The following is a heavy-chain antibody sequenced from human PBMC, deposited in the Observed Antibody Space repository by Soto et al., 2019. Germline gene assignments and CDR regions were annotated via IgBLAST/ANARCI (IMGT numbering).Heavy chain of an antibody. J-gene: IGHJ4*02. CDR3: ARAYGYYVFDY. D-gene: IGHD4-17*01. CDR1: GGSISSYY. CDR2: IYYSGST. Sequence: QVQLQESGPGLVKPSETLSLTCTVSGGSISSYYWSWIRQPPGKGLEWIGYIYYSGSTNYNPSLKSGVTISVDTSRNRCSLTLSSVSAADAAVYYWARAYGYYVFDYWGQGTLVTVSS. V-gene: IGHV4-59*01.